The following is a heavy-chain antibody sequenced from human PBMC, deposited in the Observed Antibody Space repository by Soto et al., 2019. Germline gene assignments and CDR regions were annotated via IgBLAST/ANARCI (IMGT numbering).Heavy chain of an antibody. CDR3: ARGVVAGSPSFDY. CDR2: IYYSGST. CDR1: GGSISSYY. Sequence: QVQLQESGPGLVKPSETLSLTCTVSGGSISSYYWSWIRQPPGKGLEWIGYIYYSGSTNYNPSLKSRVTISVDTSKNQFSLKLSSVTAADTAVYYCARGVVAGSPSFDYWGQGTLVTVSS. V-gene: IGHV4-59*01. J-gene: IGHJ4*02. D-gene: IGHD6-19*01.